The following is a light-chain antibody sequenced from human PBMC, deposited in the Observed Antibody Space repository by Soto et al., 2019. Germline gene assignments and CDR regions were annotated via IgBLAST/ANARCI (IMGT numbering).Light chain of an antibody. CDR2: EVI. CDR1: SSDVGGYTY. J-gene: IGLJ1*01. CDR3: SSFTSSSTYV. Sequence: QSALTQPASVSGSPGQSITISCTGTSSDVGGYTYVSWYQQHPGKAPKLIIFEVINRPSGVSNRFSGSKSSNTASLTISGLQAEDGADYYCSSFTSSSTYVFGTGTKLTVL. V-gene: IGLV2-14*01.